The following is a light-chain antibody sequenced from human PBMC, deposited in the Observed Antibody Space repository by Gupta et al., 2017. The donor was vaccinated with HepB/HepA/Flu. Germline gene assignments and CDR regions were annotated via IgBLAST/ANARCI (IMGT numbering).Light chain of an antibody. CDR3: QTWGIGIQV. V-gene: IGLV4-69*01. CDR2: LNSDGSH. Sequence: QLVLTQSPSASASLGASVKLTCTLSSGHSNYAIAWHQQQPEKGPRYLMKLNSDGSHNKGDGIPDRFSGSSSGAARYLTISSLQSEDDAYYYCQTWGIGIQVFGGGTKLTVL. CDR1: SGHSNYA. J-gene: IGLJ3*02.